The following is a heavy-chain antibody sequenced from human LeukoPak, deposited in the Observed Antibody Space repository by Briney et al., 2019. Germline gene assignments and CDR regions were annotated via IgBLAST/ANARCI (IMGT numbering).Heavy chain of an antibody. Sequence: GGSLRLSCAVSGFTVNSNYMSWVRQAPGKGLEWVSAISGSGGSTYYADSVKGRFTISRDNSKNTLYLQMNSLRAEDTAVYYCAKVIVVRYSSGWYSDYWGQGTLVTVSS. CDR3: AKVIVVRYSSGWYSDY. CDR1: GFTVNSNY. V-gene: IGHV3-23*01. J-gene: IGHJ4*02. D-gene: IGHD6-19*01. CDR2: ISGSGGST.